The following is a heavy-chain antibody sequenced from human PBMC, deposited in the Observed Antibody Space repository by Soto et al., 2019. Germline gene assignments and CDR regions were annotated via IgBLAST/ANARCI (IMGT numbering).Heavy chain of an antibody. Sequence: ASVKVSCKASGGTFSSYAISWVRQAPGQGLEWMGGIIPIFGTANYAQKFQGRVTITADESTSTAYMELRSLRSDDTAVYYCARYPHYDILTGYYGYFDYWGQGTLVTVSS. CDR2: IIPIFGTA. CDR3: ARYPHYDILTGYYGYFDY. CDR1: GGTFSSYA. D-gene: IGHD3-9*01. V-gene: IGHV1-69*13. J-gene: IGHJ4*02.